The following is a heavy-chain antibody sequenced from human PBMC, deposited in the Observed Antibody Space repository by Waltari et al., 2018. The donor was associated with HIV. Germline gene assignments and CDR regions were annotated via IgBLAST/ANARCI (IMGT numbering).Heavy chain of an antibody. CDR2: INHSGST. CDR3: ARGQDYDFWSGYYYDY. D-gene: IGHD3-3*01. CDR1: GGSFSGYY. V-gene: IGHV4-34*01. Sequence: QVQLQQWGAGLLKPSETLSLTCAVSGGSFSGYYWSWIRQPPGKGLEWIGEINHSGSTNYNPHLKSRVTISVDSSKSQFSLKLSSVTAADTAVYYCARGQDYDFWSGYYYDYWGQGTLVTVSS. J-gene: IGHJ4*02.